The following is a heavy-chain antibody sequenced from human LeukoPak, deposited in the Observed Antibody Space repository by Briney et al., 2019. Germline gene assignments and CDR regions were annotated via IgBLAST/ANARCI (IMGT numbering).Heavy chain of an antibody. V-gene: IGHV3-33*01. CDR3: AREIPLLGYCSGGSCYRTY. D-gene: IGHD2-15*01. J-gene: IGHJ4*02. Sequence: GGSLRLSCAASGFTFSSYGMHWVRQAPGKGLEWVAVIWYDGSNKYYADSVKGRFTISRDNSKNTLYLQMNSLRAEDTAVYYCAREIPLLGYCSGGSCYRTYWGQGTLVTVSS. CDR2: IWYDGSNK. CDR1: GFTFSSYG.